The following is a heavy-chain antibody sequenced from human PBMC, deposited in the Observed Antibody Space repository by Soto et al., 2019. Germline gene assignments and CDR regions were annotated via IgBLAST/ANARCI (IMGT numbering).Heavy chain of an antibody. J-gene: IGHJ4*02. CDR3: ARDAYSRTSCPSNYNFDY. D-gene: IGHD2-2*01. V-gene: IGHV3-48*02. CDR2: ISSSSSTI. Sequence: EVQVVESGGGLVQHGGSLRLSCAASGFTFSTYSMNWFRQAPGQGLEWVSYISSSSSTIYYADSVKGRFTISRDNAGNSLYLQMNSLRDEDTAVYYCARDAYSRTSCPSNYNFDYWGQGTLVTVSS. CDR1: GFTFSTYS.